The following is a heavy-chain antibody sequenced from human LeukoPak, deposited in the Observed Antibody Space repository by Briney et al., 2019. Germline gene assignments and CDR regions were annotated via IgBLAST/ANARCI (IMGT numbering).Heavy chain of an antibody. J-gene: IGHJ4*02. CDR1: GFTFSAYN. V-gene: IGHV3-30*02. CDR2: IRHDETSK. CDR3: VKDYGSGTCALDY. Sequence: GGSLRLSCAASGFTFSAYNIHWVRQAPGKGLEWVAFIRHDETSKYYIDSVKGRFPLSRDNSKNTLYLQMNSVRPEDTAVYYCVKDYGSGTCALDYWGEGALVTVSS. D-gene: IGHD3-10*01.